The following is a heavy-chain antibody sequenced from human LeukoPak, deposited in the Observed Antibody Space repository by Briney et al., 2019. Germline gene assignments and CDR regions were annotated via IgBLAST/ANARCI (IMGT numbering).Heavy chain of an antibody. CDR3: ARDRGSDDPIDY. D-gene: IGHD2-15*01. CDR1: GFTFRSYG. J-gene: IGHJ4*02. Sequence: GGSLRLSCAAPGFTFRSYGMHWVRQAPGKGLEWVAVIWHDGRNKYYADSVKGRFTVSRDNSKNTLSLQMDSLRVEDTAAYYCARDRGSDDPIDYWGQGILVTVSS. CDR2: IWHDGRNK. V-gene: IGHV3-33*01.